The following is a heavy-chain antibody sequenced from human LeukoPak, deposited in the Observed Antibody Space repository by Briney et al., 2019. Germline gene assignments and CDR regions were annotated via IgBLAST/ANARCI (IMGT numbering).Heavy chain of an antibody. CDR1: GFTFSSYW. J-gene: IGHJ4*02. CDR3: AKYISGPWGYFDY. Sequence: GGSLRLSCAASGFTFSSYWMHWVRQPPGKGLVWVSRINSDESSTNYADSVKGRFTISRDNSKNTLYLQMNSLRAEDTAVYYCAKYISGPWGYFDYWGQGTLVTVSS. D-gene: IGHD3-9*01. V-gene: IGHV3-74*01. CDR2: INSDESST.